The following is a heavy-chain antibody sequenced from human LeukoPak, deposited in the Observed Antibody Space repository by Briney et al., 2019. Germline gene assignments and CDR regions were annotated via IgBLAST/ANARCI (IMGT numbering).Heavy chain of an antibody. J-gene: IGHJ4*02. V-gene: IGHV3-21*01. Sequence: GGSLRLSCAASGFTFSSYNMNWVRQAPGRGLEWVSSITGSSSHTYYADSVKGRFTISRDNANNSLYLQMNSLRAEDTAVYYCARDRVGYSSGLDYWGQGTLVTVSS. D-gene: IGHD6-19*01. CDR2: ITGSSSHT. CDR1: GFTFSSYN. CDR3: ARDRVGYSSGLDY.